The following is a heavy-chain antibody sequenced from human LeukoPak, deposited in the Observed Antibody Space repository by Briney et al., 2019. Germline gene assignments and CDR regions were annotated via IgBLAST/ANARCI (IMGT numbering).Heavy chain of an antibody. CDR2: IYYSGST. CDR1: GGSISSGGYY. Sequence: SSETLSLTCTVSGGSISSGGYYWSWIRQHPGKGLEWIGYIYYSGSTYYNPSLKSRVTISVDTSKNQFSLKLSSVTAADTAVYYCARNFWSGVNWFDPWGQGTLVTVSS. D-gene: IGHD3-3*01. V-gene: IGHV4-31*03. CDR3: ARNFWSGVNWFDP. J-gene: IGHJ5*02.